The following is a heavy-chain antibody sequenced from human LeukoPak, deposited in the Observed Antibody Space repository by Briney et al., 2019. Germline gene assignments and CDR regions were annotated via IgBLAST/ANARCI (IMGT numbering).Heavy chain of an antibody. CDR2: TYTSGSI. Sequence: SETLSLTCTVSGGSISSYYWSWIRQPAGKGLEWIGRTYTSGSINYNPSLKSRVTMSVDTSKNQFSLKLSSVTAADTAVYYCARVLRYFDWLYWGQGTLVTVSS. D-gene: IGHD3-9*01. V-gene: IGHV4-4*07. CDR3: ARVLRYFDWLY. CDR1: GGSISSYY. J-gene: IGHJ4*02.